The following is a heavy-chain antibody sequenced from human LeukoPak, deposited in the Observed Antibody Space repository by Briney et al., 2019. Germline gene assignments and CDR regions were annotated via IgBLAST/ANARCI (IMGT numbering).Heavy chain of an antibody. V-gene: IGHV3-7*01. CDR2: IKEDGSEK. CDR3: ARGGSWFAP. Sequence: GGSLRLSCAASGFTFSEAWMSWVRQAPGKGLEWVANIKEDGSEKYYVDSVKGRFTISRDNAKNSLYLQMSSLRAEDTAVYYCARGGSWFAPWGQGTLVTVSS. D-gene: IGHD3-10*01. CDR1: GFTFSEAW. J-gene: IGHJ5*02.